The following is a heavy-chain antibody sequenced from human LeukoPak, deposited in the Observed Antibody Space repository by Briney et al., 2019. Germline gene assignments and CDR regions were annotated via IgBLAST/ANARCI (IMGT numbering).Heavy chain of an antibody. Sequence: PSETLSLTCTVSGGSISSSSYYWGWIRQPPGKGLEWIGSIYYSGSTYYNPSLKSRVTISVDTSKNQFSLKLSSVTAADTAVYYCARDSGRWLQLGYWGQGTLVTVSS. CDR2: IYYSGST. J-gene: IGHJ4*02. CDR3: ARDSGRWLQLGY. D-gene: IGHD5-24*01. CDR1: GGSISSSSYY. V-gene: IGHV4-39*07.